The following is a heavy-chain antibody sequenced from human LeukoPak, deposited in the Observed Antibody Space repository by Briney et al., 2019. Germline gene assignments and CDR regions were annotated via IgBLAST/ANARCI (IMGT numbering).Heavy chain of an antibody. D-gene: IGHD1-1*01. CDR1: GCTLFTYG. CDR3: ARCTTGADAFDI. CDR2: ISAYNANT. V-gene: IGHV1-18*01. J-gene: IGHJ3*02. Sequence: ASVKVSCKASGCTLFTYGLTWVRQAPGQGLEWMGWISAYNANTNYAQKFQGRVTITTDTSTNTAYMELKSLRSDDTAVYYCARCTTGADAFDIWGQGTMVTVSS.